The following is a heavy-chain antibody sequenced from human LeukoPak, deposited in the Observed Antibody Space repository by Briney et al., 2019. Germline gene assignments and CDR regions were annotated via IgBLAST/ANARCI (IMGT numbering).Heavy chain of an antibody. J-gene: IGHJ4*02. CDR2: INHSGST. CDR1: GGSFSGYY. Sequence: NPSETLSLTCAVYGGSFSGYYWSWIRQPPGKGLEWIGEINHSGSTNYNPSLKSRVTISVDTSKNQFSLKLSSVTAADTAVYYCASKGARLTTKFDYWGPGTLVTVSS. V-gene: IGHV4-34*01. CDR3: ASKGARLTTKFDY. D-gene: IGHD4-17*01.